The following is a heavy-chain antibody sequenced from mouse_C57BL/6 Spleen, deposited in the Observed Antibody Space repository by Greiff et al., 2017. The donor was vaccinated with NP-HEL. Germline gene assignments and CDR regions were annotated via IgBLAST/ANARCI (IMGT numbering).Heavy chain of an antibody. CDR3: ARGTGTLFAY. CDR1: GFTFSDYG. V-gene: IGHV5-17*01. D-gene: IGHD4-1*01. J-gene: IGHJ3*01. CDR2: ISSGSSTI. Sequence: EVKLMESGGGLVKPGGSLKLSCAASGFTFSDYGMHWVRQAPEKGLEWVAYISSGSSTIYYADTVKGRFTISRDNAKNTLFLQMTSLRSEDTAMYYCARGTGTLFAYWGQGTLVTVSA.